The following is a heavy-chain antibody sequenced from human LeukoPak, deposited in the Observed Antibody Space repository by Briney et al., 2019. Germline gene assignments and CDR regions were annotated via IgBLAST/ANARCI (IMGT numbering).Heavy chain of an antibody. CDR1: GYTFTSYY. V-gene: IGHV1-46*01. Sequence: ASVKVPCKASGYTFTSYYMHWVRQAPGQGLEWMGIINPSGGSTSYAQKFQGRVTMTRDTSTSTVYMELSSLRSEDTAVYYCARDVDMGYYYDSSGYLPGDYWGQGTLVTVSS. D-gene: IGHD3-22*01. CDR3: ARDVDMGYYYDSSGYLPGDY. CDR2: INPSGGST. J-gene: IGHJ4*02.